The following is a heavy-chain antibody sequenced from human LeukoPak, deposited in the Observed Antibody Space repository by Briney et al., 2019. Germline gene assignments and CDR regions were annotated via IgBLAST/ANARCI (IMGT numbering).Heavy chain of an antibody. CDR3: ARDRYYGSGSYDY. J-gene: IGHJ4*02. D-gene: IGHD3-10*01. CDR1: GFDFSRYG. Sequence: GGSLRLSCAASGFDFSRYGMHWVRQAPGKGLEWVSYISSSGSTIYYADSVKGRFTISRDNAKNSLYLQVNSLRAEDTGVYYCARDRYYGSGSYDYWGQGTLVTVSS. V-gene: IGHV3-48*03. CDR2: ISSSGSTI.